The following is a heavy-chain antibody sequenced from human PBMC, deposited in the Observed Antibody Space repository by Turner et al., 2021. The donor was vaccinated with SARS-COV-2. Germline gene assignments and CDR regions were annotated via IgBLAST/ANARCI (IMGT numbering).Heavy chain of an antibody. CDR3: ARAYGSGSYGHYYGMDV. J-gene: IGHJ6*02. CDR1: GYTFASYG. CDR2: ISAYNGNT. Sequence: QVQLVQSGAEVKKPGASVKVSCKASGYTFASYGLSWVRQAPGQGLEWMGWISAYNGNTKYAQKLQGRVTMSTDTSTSTAYMELRSLRSDDTAVYYCARAYGSGSYGHYYGMDVWGQGTTVTVSS. V-gene: IGHV1-18*01. D-gene: IGHD3-10*01.